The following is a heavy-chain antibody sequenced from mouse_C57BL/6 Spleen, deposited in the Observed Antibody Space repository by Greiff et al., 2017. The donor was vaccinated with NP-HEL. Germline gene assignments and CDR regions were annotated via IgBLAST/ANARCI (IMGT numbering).Heavy chain of an antibody. Sequence: VKLQQSGPGLVQPSQRLSITCTVSGFSLTSYGVHWVRQSPGKGLEWLGVIWSGGSTDYNAAFISRLSISKDNSKSQVFFKMNSLHADDTAIYYCARESIYGSSSGWFAYWGQGTLVTVSA. J-gene: IGHJ3*01. CDR3: ARESIYGSSSGWFAY. CDR2: IWSGGST. D-gene: IGHD1-1*01. V-gene: IGHV2-2*01. CDR1: GFSLTSYG.